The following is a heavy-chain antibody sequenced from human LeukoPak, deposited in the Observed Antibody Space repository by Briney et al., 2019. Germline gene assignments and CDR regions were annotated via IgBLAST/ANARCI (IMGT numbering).Heavy chain of an antibody. D-gene: IGHD1-26*01. V-gene: IGHV5-51*01. Sequence: GESLKISCKGFGYTFTSYWIGWVRQMPGKGLEWMGIIYPGDPDTRYSPSFQGQVIISADKSISTAYLQWSSLKASDTAMYYCARHPHTIVGTTPYFDYWGQGTLVTVSS. CDR1: GYTFTSYW. CDR2: IYPGDPDT. CDR3: ARHPHTIVGTTPYFDY. J-gene: IGHJ4*02.